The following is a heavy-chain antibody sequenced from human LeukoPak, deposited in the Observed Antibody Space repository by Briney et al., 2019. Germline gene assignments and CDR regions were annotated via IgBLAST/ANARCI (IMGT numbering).Heavy chain of an antibody. J-gene: IGHJ4*02. Sequence: SETLSLTCAVSGYSISSGYYWGWIRQPPGKGLEWIGSIYHSGSTYYNPSLKSRVTISVDTSKNQFSLKLSSVTAADTAVYYCARGLDPYSSSCGYWGQGTLVTVSS. V-gene: IGHV4-38-2*01. CDR2: IYHSGST. CDR3: ARGLDPYSSSCGY. D-gene: IGHD6-13*01. CDR1: GYSISSGYY.